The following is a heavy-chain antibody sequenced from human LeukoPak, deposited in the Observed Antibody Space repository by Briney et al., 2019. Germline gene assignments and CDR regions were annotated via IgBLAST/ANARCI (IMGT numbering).Heavy chain of an antibody. V-gene: IGHV1-46*01. Sequence: GASVKVSCKASGYTFTNYYIHWVRQAPGHGLEWLGISNPSGDSTNYAQKFQGRVTMTRDTSTSTVYMDLSSLRSEDTAVYYCAKDISRWELGALDYWGQGTLVTVSS. J-gene: IGHJ4*02. D-gene: IGHD1-26*01. CDR3: AKDISRWELGALDY. CDR2: SNPSGDST. CDR1: GYTFTNYY.